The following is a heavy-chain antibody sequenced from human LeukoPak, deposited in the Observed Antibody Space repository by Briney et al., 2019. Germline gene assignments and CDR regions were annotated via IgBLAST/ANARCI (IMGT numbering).Heavy chain of an antibody. CDR1: GGSISSSSYY. Sequence: SETLSLTCTVSGGSISSSSYYWGWIRQPPGKGLEWIGSIYYSGSTYYNPSPKSRVTISVDTSKNQFSLKLSSVTAADTAVYYCARPDTYYYGSGNDYWGQGTLVTVSS. CDR3: ARPDTYYYGSGNDY. J-gene: IGHJ4*02. V-gene: IGHV4-39*01. D-gene: IGHD3-10*01. CDR2: IYYSGST.